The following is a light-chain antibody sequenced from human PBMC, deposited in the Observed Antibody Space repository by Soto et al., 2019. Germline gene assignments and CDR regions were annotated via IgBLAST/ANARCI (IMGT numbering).Light chain of an antibody. V-gene: IGKV3-20*01. CDR3: QQYSTLPHT. CDR1: ESVSNSF. J-gene: IGKJ2*01. CDR2: GIS. Sequence: ESVLTQSPGTLSLSPGERATLSCRASESVSNSFFAWYQQKPGQAPRLLIYGISSSATGIPDRFSGSGSGTDFTLNISRLEPEDFVVYFCQQYSTLPHTFGQGTKLEVK.